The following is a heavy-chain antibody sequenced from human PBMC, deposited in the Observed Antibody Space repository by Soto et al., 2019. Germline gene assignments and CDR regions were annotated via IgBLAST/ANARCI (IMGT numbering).Heavy chain of an antibody. CDR2: ISAYNGNT. V-gene: IGHV1-18*01. Sequence: SVKGSCKASCYSFTSYGISWVRQAPGQGLEWMGWISAYNGNTNYAQKLQGRVTMTTDTSTSTAYMELRSLRSDDTAVYYCARAFQDNTMVRGVISYYYYGMDVWGQGTTVTVSS. CDR3: ARAFQDNTMVRGVISYYYYGMDV. D-gene: IGHD3-10*01. CDR1: CYSFTSYG. J-gene: IGHJ6*02.